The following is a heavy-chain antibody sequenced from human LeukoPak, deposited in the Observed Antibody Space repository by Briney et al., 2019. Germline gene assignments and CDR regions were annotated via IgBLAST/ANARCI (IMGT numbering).Heavy chain of an antibody. Sequence: SETLSLTCAVYGGSFSGYYWSWIRQPPGKGLEWIGEINHSGSTNYNPSLKSRVTISVDTSKNQFSLKLSSVTAADTAVYYCARGRQRRPDAFDIWGQGTMVIVSS. V-gene: IGHV4-34*01. CDR2: INHSGST. CDR1: GGSFSGYY. CDR3: ARGRQRRPDAFDI. J-gene: IGHJ3*02.